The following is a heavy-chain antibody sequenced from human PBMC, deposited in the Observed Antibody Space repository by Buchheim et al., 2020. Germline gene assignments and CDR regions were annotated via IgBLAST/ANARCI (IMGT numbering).Heavy chain of an antibody. V-gene: IGHV4-34*01. J-gene: IGHJ2*01. CDR3: ARAPPSPYYYGSGRGYFDL. CDR2: INHSGST. D-gene: IGHD3-10*01. Sequence: QVQLQQWGAGLLKPSETLSLTCAVYGGSFSGYYWSWIRQPPGKGLEWIGEINHSGSTNYNPSLKSRVTISVDTSKNQFSLKLSSVTAAGTAVYYCARAPPSPYYYGSGRGYFDLWGRGTL. CDR1: GGSFSGYY.